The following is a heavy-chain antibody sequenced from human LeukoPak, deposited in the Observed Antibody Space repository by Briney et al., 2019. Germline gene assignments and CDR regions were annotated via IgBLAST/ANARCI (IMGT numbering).Heavy chain of an antibody. CDR3: ARDGYSGSDAL. CDR2: IYHSGST. D-gene: IGHD5-12*01. V-gene: IGHV4-59*01. J-gene: IGHJ4*02. Sequence: SETLSLTCTVSGGSISTYYWSWIRQPPGKGLEWIGYIYHSGSTKYNPSLKSRVTISVDTSQNQFSLKLSSVTAADTAVYYCARDGYSGSDALWGRGTLVTVSS. CDR1: GGSISTYY.